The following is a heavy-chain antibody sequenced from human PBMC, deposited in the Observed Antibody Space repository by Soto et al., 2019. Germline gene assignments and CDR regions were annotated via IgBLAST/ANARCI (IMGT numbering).Heavy chain of an antibody. D-gene: IGHD3-22*01. Sequence: GGSLRLSCAASGFTFSSYAMHWVRQAPGKGLEWVAVISYDGSNKYYADSVKGRFTISRDNSKNTLYLQMNSLRAEDTAVYYCARAHRDDSSGYYRLSLLSSYYGMDVWGQGTTVTVSS. J-gene: IGHJ6*02. CDR3: ARAHRDDSSGYYRLSLLSSYYGMDV. CDR1: GFTFSSYA. V-gene: IGHV3-30-3*01. CDR2: ISYDGSNK.